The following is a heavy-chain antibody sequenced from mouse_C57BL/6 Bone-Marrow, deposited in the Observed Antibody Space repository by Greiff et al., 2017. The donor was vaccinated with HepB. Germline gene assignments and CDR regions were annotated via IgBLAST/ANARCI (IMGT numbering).Heavy chain of an antibody. J-gene: IGHJ3*01. Sequence: DVKLVESGGGLVQPGGSLKLSCAASGFTFSDYYMYWVRQTPEKRLEWVAYISNGGGSTYYPDTVKGRFTISRDNAKNTLYLQMSRLKSEDTAMYYCARHGMITTPFAYWGQGTLVTVSA. V-gene: IGHV5-12*01. D-gene: IGHD2-4*01. CDR2: ISNGGGST. CDR1: GFTFSDYY. CDR3: ARHGMITTPFAY.